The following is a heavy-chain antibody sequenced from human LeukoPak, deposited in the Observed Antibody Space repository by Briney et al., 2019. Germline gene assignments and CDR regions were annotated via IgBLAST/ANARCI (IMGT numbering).Heavy chain of an antibody. V-gene: IGHV4-34*01. CDR3: ATRGHCYDSSGYSVTRLFYFDY. CDR2: INHSGST. Sequence: SETLSLTCAVYGGSFSGYYWSWIRQPPGKGLEWIGEINHSGSTNYNPSLKSRVTISVDTSKNQFSLKLSSVTAADTAVYYCATRGHCYDSSGYSVTRLFYFDYWGQGTLVTVSS. CDR1: GGSFSGYY. D-gene: IGHD3-22*01. J-gene: IGHJ4*02.